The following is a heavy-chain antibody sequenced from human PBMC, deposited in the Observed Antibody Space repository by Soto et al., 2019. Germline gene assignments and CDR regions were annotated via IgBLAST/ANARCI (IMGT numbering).Heavy chain of an antibody. D-gene: IGHD1-1*01. V-gene: IGHV4-31*03. CDR1: GGSIRNGNYY. J-gene: IGHJ5*02. CDR3: AKNETTRPGFDP. Sequence: QVQLQESGPGLVKASQTLSLTCTVSGGSIRNGNYYWSWIRQLPGKGLEWIGNIYYIGTTSYNPSLKSRVIISIDTSKNQFSLALTSVLAADTAVYYCAKNETTRPGFDPWGQGTLVTVSS. CDR2: IYYIGTT.